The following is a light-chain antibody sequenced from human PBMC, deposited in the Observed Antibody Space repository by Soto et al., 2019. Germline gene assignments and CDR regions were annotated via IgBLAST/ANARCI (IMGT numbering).Light chain of an antibody. V-gene: IGLV2-23*01. J-gene: IGLJ1*01. CDR1: SSDIGGYNS. Sequence: QSALTQSPSASGSPGQSVTISCTGTSSDIGGYNSVSWYQQHPGKAPKVMIYEGSKRPSGVSNRFSGSKSGNTASLTISGLQAEDEADYYCCSYAGSSTWVFGTGTKLTVL. CDR2: EGS. CDR3: CSYAGSSTWV.